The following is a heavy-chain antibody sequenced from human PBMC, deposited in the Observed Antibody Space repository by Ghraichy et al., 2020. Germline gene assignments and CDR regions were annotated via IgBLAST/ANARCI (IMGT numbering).Heavy chain of an antibody. CDR2: INHSGST. CDR1: GGSFSGYY. Sequence: SQTLSLTCAVYGGSFSGYYWSWIRQPPGKGLEWIGEINHSGSTNYNPSLKSRVTISVDTSKNQFSLKLSSVTAADTAVYYYARGLPTSRIRALYGMDVWGQGTTVTVSS. CDR3: ARGLPTSRIRALYGMDV. D-gene: IGHD2-15*01. J-gene: IGHJ6*02. V-gene: IGHV4-34*01.